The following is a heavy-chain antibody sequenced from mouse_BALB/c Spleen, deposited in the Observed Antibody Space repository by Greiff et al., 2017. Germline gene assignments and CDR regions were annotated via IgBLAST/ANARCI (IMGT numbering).Heavy chain of an antibody. D-gene: IGHD2-4*01. CDR2: INPSNGRT. CDR3: ARRGTMITTRAYAMDY. CDR1: GYTFTSYW. J-gene: IGHJ4*01. V-gene: IGHV1S81*02. Sequence: QVQLQQPGAELVKPGASVKLSCKASGYTFTSYWMHWVKQRPGQGLEWIGEINPSNGRTNYNEKFKSKATLTVDKSSSTAYMQLSSLTSEGSAVYYCARRGTMITTRAYAMDYWGQGTSVTVSS.